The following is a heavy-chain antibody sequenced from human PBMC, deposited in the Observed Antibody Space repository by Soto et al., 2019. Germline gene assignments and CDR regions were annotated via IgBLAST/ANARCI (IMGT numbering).Heavy chain of an antibody. J-gene: IGHJ2*01. V-gene: IGHV4-34*01. D-gene: IGHD3-9*01. CDR2: INDRGSI. CDR3: ARESHDILTGPPWVWYFDL. Sequence: QVQLQQWGAGPLRPLETLSLTCGVSGGSFSGYYWAWIRQSPGKGLEWIGEINDRGSINYNPSLKSRASISVDTSKNHYSLNLRSVPAAETAVYYCARESHDILTGPPWVWYFDLWGRGTLVTVSS. CDR1: GGSFSGYY.